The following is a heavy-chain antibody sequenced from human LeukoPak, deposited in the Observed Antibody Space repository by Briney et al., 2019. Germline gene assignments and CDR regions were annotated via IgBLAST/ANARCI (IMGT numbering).Heavy chain of an antibody. D-gene: IGHD1-26*01. J-gene: IGHJ4*02. V-gene: IGHV3-21*06. CDR2: ISGSRDFI. Sequence: GGSLRLSCAVSGFTFNVYAMHWVRQILGKGPEWISSISGSRDFIYYADSVKGRFTISRDNAKNSLYLDMNSLRVEDTAVYFCARALVGAAFDTWGQGALVTVSS. CDR1: GFTFNVYA. CDR3: ARALVGAAFDT.